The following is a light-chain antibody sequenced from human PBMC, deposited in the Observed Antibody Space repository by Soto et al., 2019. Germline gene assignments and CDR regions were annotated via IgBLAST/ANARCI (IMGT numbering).Light chain of an antibody. Sequence: QSALTQPASMSGSPGQSITISCTGTSSDVGSYNLVSWYQQHPTKAPKLMIYEVNKRPSGVSNRFSGSKSDNTASLTISGLQAEDEADYYCCSYAGSSTLAVFGGGTQLTVL. V-gene: IGLV2-23*02. CDR2: EVN. CDR3: CSYAGSSTLAV. J-gene: IGLJ7*01. CDR1: SSDVGSYNL.